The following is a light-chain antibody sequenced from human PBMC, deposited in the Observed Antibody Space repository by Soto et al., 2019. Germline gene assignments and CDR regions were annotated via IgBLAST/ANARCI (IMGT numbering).Light chain of an antibody. V-gene: IGLV2-14*01. J-gene: IGLJ2*01. CDR1: RSDVGGYNF. Sequence: QSALTQPASVSGSPGQSITISCTGTRSDVGGYNFVSWYQQHPGKAPKLMIYEVTNRPSGVSHRFSGSKSGNTASLTISGLQAEDEADYYCSSYTSRTTPVFGGGTKVTVL. CDR3: SSYTSRTTPV. CDR2: EVT.